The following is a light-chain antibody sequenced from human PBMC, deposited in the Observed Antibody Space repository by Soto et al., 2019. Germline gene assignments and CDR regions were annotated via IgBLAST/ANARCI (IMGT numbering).Light chain of an antibody. V-gene: IGKV1-6*01. CDR3: RQANNYPWT. CDR2: SAT. CDR1: EYVRHD. Sequence: AIQVTQSPSSISASVGDRVTITCRTSEYVRHDLAWFQQRPGKAPNLIIYSATRLQSGVTSRFSGSGSGTDFTLIISSLQPEDFATYYCRQANNYPWTFGLGTKVDI. J-gene: IGKJ1*01.